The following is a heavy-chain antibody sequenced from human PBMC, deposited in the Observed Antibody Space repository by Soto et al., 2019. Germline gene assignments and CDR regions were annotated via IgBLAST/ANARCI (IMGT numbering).Heavy chain of an antibody. Sequence: QVQLVQSGADVKKPGASVKISCQASGYPFIYYPIHRVRQTPGQGREWVGWIKIGNGNTESSQKFQGRATITTDTSANTAYIGRRSQASEYSAVYYCAKRRLCGGICYDYYSCPWGQGYLVTGSS. CDR1: GYPFIYYP. D-gene: IGHD2-8*02. V-gene: IGHV1-3*04. J-gene: IGHJ5*02. CDR3: AKRRLCGGICYDYYSCP. CDR2: IKIGNGNT.